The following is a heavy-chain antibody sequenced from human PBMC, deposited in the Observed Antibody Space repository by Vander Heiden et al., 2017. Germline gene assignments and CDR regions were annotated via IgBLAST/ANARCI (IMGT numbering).Heavy chain of an antibody. D-gene: IGHD6-6*01. V-gene: IGHV1-69*06. J-gene: IGHJ4*02. Sequence: QVQLVQSGAEVKKPGSSVKVSCKASGVTFSSYAISWVRHAPGQGLEWMGGTIPIFGTPNYAQKVQSRVTITADKSTSTAYMELRSLRSEDTAVYYCARAQYSSSSDLDYWGQGTLVTVSS. CDR1: GVTFSSYA. CDR2: TIPIFGTP. CDR3: ARAQYSSSSDLDY.